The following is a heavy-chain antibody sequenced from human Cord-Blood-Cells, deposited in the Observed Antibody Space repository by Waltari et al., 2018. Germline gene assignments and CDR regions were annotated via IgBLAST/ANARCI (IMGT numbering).Heavy chain of an antibody. V-gene: IGHV3-48*03. CDR1: GFTFGSYE. CDR2: ISSSGSTI. J-gene: IGHJ2*01. D-gene: IGHD4-17*01. Sequence: EVQLVESGGGLVQPGGSLRLSCGASGFTFGSYEMHWVRQAPGKGLEWVSYISSSGSTIYYADSVKGRFTISRDNAKNSLYLQMNSLRAEDTAVYYCARDLPTVTTYFDLWGRGTLVTVSS. CDR3: ARDLPTVTTYFDL.